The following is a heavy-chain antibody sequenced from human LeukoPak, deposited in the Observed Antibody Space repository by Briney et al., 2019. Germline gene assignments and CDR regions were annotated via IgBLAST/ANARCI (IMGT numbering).Heavy chain of an antibody. CDR2: TSGSGDKT. CDR3: AKETKVGSSTIAYFQD. V-gene: IGHV3-23*01. Sequence: GGSLRLSCTVAGFTFSDYPMAWVRQAPGKGLEWVSLTSGSGDKTYFADSVEGRFTISRDNSKNTLHLQMNSLRAEDTAMYYCAKETKVGSSTIAYFQDWGQGTLVTVS. CDR1: GFTFSDYP. D-gene: IGHD2-2*01. J-gene: IGHJ1*01.